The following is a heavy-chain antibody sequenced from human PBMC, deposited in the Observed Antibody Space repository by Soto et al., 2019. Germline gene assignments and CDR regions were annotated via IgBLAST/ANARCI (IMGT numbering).Heavy chain of an antibody. CDR1: GFTFSHCW. Sequence: EEHLGESGGGLVQPGGSLRLSCATSGFTFSHCWMSWVRQAPGKGLEWVANINQDGSEQYYLDSVKGRFTVSRDNAKNSLYLEMNNLRADDTAMYYCTQAETGRYSCSGNSYGRDYWGQGTLVTVSS. D-gene: IGHD6-19*01. J-gene: IGHJ4*02. CDR2: INQDGSEQ. CDR3: TQAETGRYSCSGNSYGRDY. V-gene: IGHV3-7*01.